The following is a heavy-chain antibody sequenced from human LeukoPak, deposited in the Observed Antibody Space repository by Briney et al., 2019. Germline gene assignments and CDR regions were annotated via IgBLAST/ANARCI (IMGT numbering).Heavy chain of an antibody. CDR3: ARASAALYYYGMDV. J-gene: IGHJ6*02. D-gene: IGHD6-13*01. Sequence: ASVKVSCKASGYTFTGYYMHWVRQAPGQGLEWMGWINPNSGGTNYAQKFQGRDTMTRDTSISTAYMELSRLRSDDTAVYYCARASAALYYYGMDVWGQGTTVTVSS. CDR1: GYTFTGYY. V-gene: IGHV1-2*02. CDR2: INPNSGGT.